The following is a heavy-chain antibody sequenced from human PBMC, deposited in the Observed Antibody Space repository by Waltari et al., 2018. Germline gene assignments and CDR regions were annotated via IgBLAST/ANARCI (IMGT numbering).Heavy chain of an antibody. CDR3: VLFSSDFLGDC. D-gene: IGHD6-25*01. CDR1: GFPFRAYL. V-gene: IGHV3-74*01. J-gene: IGHJ4*02. Sequence: EVQLVESGGGLVQPGGSLRFSCAASGFPFRAYLMHWVRQAPGEGLVSVSQINTYGTITSYADSVKGRFTISRDNAKNTLFLQMNSLRAEDTAVYYCVLFSSDFLGDCWGQGTLVTVSS. CDR2: INTYGTIT.